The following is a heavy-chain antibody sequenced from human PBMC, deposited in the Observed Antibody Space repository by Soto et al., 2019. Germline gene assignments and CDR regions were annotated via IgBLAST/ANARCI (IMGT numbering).Heavy chain of an antibody. D-gene: IGHD5-12*01. V-gene: IGHV4-30-4*01. J-gene: IGHJ4*01. CDR2: IYYRGNT. CDR1: GGSISSGDYY. Sequence: QVQLQESGPGLVKPSQTLSLTCTVSGGSISSGDYYWSWIRQPPGKGLEWIGYIYYRGNTYYNPSLQSRLTISVDTSKYQFSLKLSSVTAADTAVYYCARVDVRSGYSDYWGRGSLVTVSS. CDR3: ARVDVRSGYSDY.